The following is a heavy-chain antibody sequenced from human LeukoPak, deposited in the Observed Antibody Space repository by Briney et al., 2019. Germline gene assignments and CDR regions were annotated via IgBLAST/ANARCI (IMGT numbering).Heavy chain of an antibody. CDR1: GYTFTSYG. CDR2: ISAYNGNT. J-gene: IGHJ4*02. Sequence: ASVKVSCKASGYTFTSYGISWVRQAPGQGLEWMGWISAYNGNTNYAQKFQGRVTMTTDTPTRTAYMELRSLTSDDTAVYYCARAERTAITHDYWGQGSLVTVSS. D-gene: IGHD5-18*01. V-gene: IGHV1-18*01. CDR3: ARAERTAITHDY.